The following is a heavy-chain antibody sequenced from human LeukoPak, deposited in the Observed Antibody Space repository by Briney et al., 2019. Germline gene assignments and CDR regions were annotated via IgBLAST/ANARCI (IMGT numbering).Heavy chain of an antibody. CDR3: SRRFRD. CDR1: GLSVRDFE. CDR2: IRADGTTK. J-gene: IGHJ4*01. D-gene: IGHD5-24*01. V-gene: IGHV3-48*03. Sequence: AGGSLRLSCVGSGLSVRDFEMNWVRQAPGKGLEWVAHIRADGTTKWYADSVRGRFNIARDNARNSLLLQMNSLRAEDTATYYCSRRFRDWGQGILVTVSS.